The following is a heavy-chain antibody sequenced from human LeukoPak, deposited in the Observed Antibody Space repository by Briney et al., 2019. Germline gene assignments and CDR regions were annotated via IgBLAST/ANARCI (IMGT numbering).Heavy chain of an antibody. D-gene: IGHD2-21*02. Sequence: GGSLRLSCAASGFTFSSYAMNWVRQAPGKGLEWVSYISSSGGAIYYADSVKGRFTISRDNAKNSLYLQMNSLRGEDTAVYYCARGARRQPLLAWGQGTLVTVSS. J-gene: IGHJ5*02. V-gene: IGHV3-48*03. CDR3: ARGARRQPLLA. CDR2: ISSSGGAI. CDR1: GFTFSSYA.